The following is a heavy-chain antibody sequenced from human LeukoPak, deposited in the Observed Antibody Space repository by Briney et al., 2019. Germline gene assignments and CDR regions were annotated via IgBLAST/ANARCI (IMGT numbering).Heavy chain of an antibody. V-gene: IGHV1-18*01. CDR2: ISPNTGDT. CDR3: ARAPSGTAFGPGDH. J-gene: IGHJ4*02. Sequence: ASMKVSCKASGYTFTSYGITWVRQAPGQGLEWMGWISPNTGDTVSAQKLQDRVTMTTDTSTSTAFMELRSLRFDDTAVYFCARAPSGTAFGPGDHWGQGTLVTVSS. CDR1: GYTFTSYG. D-gene: IGHD3-3*02.